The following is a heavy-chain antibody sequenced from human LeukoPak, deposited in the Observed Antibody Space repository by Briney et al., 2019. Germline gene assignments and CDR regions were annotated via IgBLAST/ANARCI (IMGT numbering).Heavy chain of an antibody. V-gene: IGHV3-30*02. Sequence: PGGSLRLSCAASGFTFRNYGMHWVRRAPGKGLEWVAFIRYDGSNKYYVDSVNGRFTISRDNSKNTLYLQMNSLRAVDTAVYYCAKDRQWLVPGAFDIWGQGTMVTVSS. CDR2: IRYDGSNK. CDR1: GFTFRNYG. J-gene: IGHJ3*02. D-gene: IGHD6-19*01. CDR3: AKDRQWLVPGAFDI.